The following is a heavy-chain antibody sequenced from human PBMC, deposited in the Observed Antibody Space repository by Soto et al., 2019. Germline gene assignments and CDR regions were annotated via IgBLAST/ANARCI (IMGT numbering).Heavy chain of an antibody. CDR2: IYPGDSDT. V-gene: IGHV5-51*01. J-gene: IGHJ6*02. D-gene: IGHD3-10*01. CDR1: GYSFTNYW. CDR3: ARPRSGSYRLDYYGMDV. Sequence: GESLKISCKGSGYSFTNYWIAWVRQMPGKGLEWMGIIYPGDSDTRYSPSSQGQVTISADKSISTAYLQWRSLRASDTAMYYCARPRSGSYRLDYYGMDVWGQGTTVTVSS.